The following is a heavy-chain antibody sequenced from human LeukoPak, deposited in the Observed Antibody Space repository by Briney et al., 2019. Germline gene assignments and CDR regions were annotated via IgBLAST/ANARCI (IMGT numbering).Heavy chain of an antibody. CDR1: GGSFSGYY. Sequence: SETLSLTCAVYGGSFSGYYWSWIRQPLGKGLEWIGEINHSGSTNYNPSLKSRVTISVDTSKNQFSLKLSSVTAADTAVYYCARGYCSGGSCYSPAPIDYWGQGTLVTVSS. V-gene: IGHV4-34*01. J-gene: IGHJ4*02. CDR3: ARGYCSGGSCYSPAPIDY. CDR2: INHSGST. D-gene: IGHD2-15*01.